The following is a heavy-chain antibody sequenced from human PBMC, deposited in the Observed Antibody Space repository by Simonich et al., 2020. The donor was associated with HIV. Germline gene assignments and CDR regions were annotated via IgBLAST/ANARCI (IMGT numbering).Heavy chain of an antibody. J-gene: IGHJ5*02. V-gene: IGHV1-69*13. CDR2: TIPIFGTG. Sequence: QVQLVQSGAEVKKPGSSVKVSCKASGGTSSSYTISWVRQAPGQGLEWKGGTIPIFGTGNYAQKFQGRVTITADESTNTAYLELSSLRSEDTAVYYCARSYCSGVSCYSSNWFDPWGQGTLVTVSS. CDR3: ARSYCSGVSCYSSNWFDP. CDR1: GGTSSSYT. D-gene: IGHD2-15*01.